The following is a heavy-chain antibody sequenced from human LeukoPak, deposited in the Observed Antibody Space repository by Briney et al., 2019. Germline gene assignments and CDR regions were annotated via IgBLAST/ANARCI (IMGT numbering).Heavy chain of an antibody. Sequence: GGSLRLSCAASGFTFSSYAMSWVRQAPGKGLEWVSAISGSGGSTYYADSVKGRFTISRDNSKNTLYLQMNSLRAEDTAVYYCAKKGLDYDFWSGYYTGFDYWGQGTLVTVSS. CDR3: AKKGLDYDFWSGYYTGFDY. CDR2: ISGSGGST. J-gene: IGHJ4*02. D-gene: IGHD3-3*01. CDR1: GFTFSSYA. V-gene: IGHV3-23*01.